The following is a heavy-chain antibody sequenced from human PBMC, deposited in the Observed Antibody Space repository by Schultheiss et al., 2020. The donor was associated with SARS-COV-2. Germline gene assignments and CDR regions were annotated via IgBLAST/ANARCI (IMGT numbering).Heavy chain of an antibody. CDR2: ISGSGGST. V-gene: IGHV3-23*01. CDR3: VKSGTMVQGVLDWFDP. J-gene: IGHJ5*02. Sequence: GGSLRLSCAASGFTFSSYAMSWVRQAPGKGLEWVSAISGSGGSTYYADSVKGRFTISRDNSKNTLYLQMSSLRAEDTAVYYCVKSGTMVQGVLDWFDPWGQGTLVTVSS. D-gene: IGHD3-10*01. CDR1: GFTFSSYA.